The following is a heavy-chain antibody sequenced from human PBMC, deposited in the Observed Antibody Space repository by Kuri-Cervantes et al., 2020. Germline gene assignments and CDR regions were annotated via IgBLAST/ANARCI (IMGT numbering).Heavy chain of an antibody. J-gene: IGHJ4*02. Sequence: LSLTCAASGFTSSSYAMHWVRQAPGTGLEWVAVISYDGSNKYYADSVKGRFTISRDNSKNTLYLQMHSLRAEDTGVYYCARGAPSDSGGQGTLVTVSS. CDR1: GFTSSSYA. CDR2: ISYDGSNK. V-gene: IGHV3-30*07. CDR3: ARGAPSDS.